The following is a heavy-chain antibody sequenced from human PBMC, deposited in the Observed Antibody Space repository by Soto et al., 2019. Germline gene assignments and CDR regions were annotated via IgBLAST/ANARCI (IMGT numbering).Heavy chain of an antibody. CDR3: ARDGHYDSSGPYFDY. CDR2: INHSGST. Sequence: PSETLSLTCAVYGGSFSGYYWTWIRQPPGTGLEWIGEINHSGSTNYNPSLKSRVTISVDTSKNQFSLKLSSVTAADTAVYYCARDGHYDSSGPYFDYWGQGTLVTVSS. J-gene: IGHJ4*02. V-gene: IGHV4-34*01. D-gene: IGHD3-22*01. CDR1: GGSFSGYY.